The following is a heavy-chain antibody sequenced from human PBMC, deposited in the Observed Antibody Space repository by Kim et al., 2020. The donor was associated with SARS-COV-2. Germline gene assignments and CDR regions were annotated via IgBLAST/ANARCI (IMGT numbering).Heavy chain of an antibody. D-gene: IGHD3-9*01. CDR3: ARHPPLLRYFDWSPIKYDLDV. CDR1: GYSFTSYW. CDR2: IYPSDSYT. V-gene: IGHV5-10-1*01. Sequence: GESLKISCKGSGYSFTSYWISWVRQMPGKGLEWMGRIYPSDSYTNYSPSFQGNVTISADKSISTAYLQWSSLTASGTAMHYCARHPPLLRYFDWSPIKYDLDVWGQGTTVTVS. J-gene: IGHJ6*02.